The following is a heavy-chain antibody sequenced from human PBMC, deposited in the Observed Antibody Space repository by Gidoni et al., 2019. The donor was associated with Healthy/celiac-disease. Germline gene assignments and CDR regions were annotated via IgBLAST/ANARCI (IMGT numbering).Heavy chain of an antibody. J-gene: IGHJ5*02. CDR1: GGSISSGSYY. D-gene: IGHD1-26*01. V-gene: IGHV4-61*02. Sequence: QVQLQESGPGLVKPSQTLSLTCTVSGGSISSGSYYWRWIRQPAGKGLEWIGRIYTSGSTNYNPSLKSRVTISVDTSKNQFSLKLSSVTAADTAVYYCARDQREDWFDPWGQGTLVTVSS. CDR3: ARDQREDWFDP. CDR2: IYTSGST.